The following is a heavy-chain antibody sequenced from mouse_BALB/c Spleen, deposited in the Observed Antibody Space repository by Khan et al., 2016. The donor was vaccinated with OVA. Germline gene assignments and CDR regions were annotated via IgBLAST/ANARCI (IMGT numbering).Heavy chain of an antibody. Sequence: QVQLKQSGPGLVQPSQSLSITCTVSGFSFITYGVHWVRQSPGKGLEWLGVIWSDGSTDYNAAFISRLSITKDNSKSQVFFTMNSLQPDDTARYYCARNSYRYDFAYWGRGTLVTVSA. CDR1: GFSFITYG. J-gene: IGHJ3*01. CDR3: ARNSYRYDFAY. CDR2: IWSDGST. V-gene: IGHV2-4-1*01. D-gene: IGHD2-12*01.